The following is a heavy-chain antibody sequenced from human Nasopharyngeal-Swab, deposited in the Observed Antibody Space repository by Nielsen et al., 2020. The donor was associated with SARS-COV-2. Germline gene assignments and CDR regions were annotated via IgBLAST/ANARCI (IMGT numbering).Heavy chain of an antibody. CDR1: GGSISSGSYY. D-gene: IGHD3-22*01. V-gene: IGHV4-61*02. J-gene: IGHJ4*02. CDR2: IYTSGST. Sequence: SETLSLTCTVSGGSISSGSYYWSWIRKPAGKGLEWIGRIYTSGSTNYNASLKSRVTISVDTSKNQFSLKLSSVTAADTAVYYCASGGNYYDSSGLFDYWGQGTLVTVSS. CDR3: ASGGNYYDSSGLFDY.